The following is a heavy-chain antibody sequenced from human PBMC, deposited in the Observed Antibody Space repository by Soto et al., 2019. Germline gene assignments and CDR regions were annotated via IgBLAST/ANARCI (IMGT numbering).Heavy chain of an antibody. J-gene: IGHJ6*02. CDR3: GRGPSPRAPAGGTPYSAAMDV. D-gene: IGHD6-13*01. CDR1: GYDFTAYD. Sequence: QVQLVQSGAEVKQSGASVKVSCKASGYDFTAYDINWVRQASGQGLEWMGWMNPINGATGSARRFQGRVSITRKTATATAYLELTSLRTDDSAVYYCGRGPSPRAPAGGTPYSAAMDVWGQGTTVTVSS. V-gene: IGHV1-8*02. CDR2: MNPINGAT.